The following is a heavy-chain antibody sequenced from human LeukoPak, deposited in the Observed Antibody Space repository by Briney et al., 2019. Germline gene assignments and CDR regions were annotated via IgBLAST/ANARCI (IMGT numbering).Heavy chain of an antibody. CDR2: IYWNDDK. J-gene: IGHJ5*02. V-gene: IGHV2-5*01. CDR1: GFSLSTSGVG. D-gene: IGHD3-3*02. CDR3: AHFPFLACFYH. Sequence: ESGPTLVKPTQTLTLTCTFSGFSLSTSGVGVGWIRQPPGKALEWLALIYWNDDKRYSPSLKSRLTITKDTSKNPLVLTMTTTDPADTANYSCAHFPFLACFYHWGQGTLVT.